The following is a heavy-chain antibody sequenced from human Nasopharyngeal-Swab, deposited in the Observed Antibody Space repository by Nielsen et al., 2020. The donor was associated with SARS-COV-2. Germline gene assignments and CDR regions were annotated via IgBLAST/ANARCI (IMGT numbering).Heavy chain of an antibody. CDR2: IKQDGSEK. Sequence: GESLKISCAASGFTYSRYWMSWVRQAPGKGPEWVANIKQDGSEKYYVDSVKGRFTISRDNAKNSLYLQMNSLRAEDTAVYYCARDREELRYFDWLPSNWFDPWGQGTLVTVSS. J-gene: IGHJ5*02. CDR1: GFTYSRYW. V-gene: IGHV3-7*01. D-gene: IGHD3-9*01. CDR3: ARDREELRYFDWLPSNWFDP.